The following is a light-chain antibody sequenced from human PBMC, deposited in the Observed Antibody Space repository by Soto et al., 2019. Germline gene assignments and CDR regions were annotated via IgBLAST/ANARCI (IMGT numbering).Light chain of an antibody. CDR3: HKYNSAPLT. Sequence: DIQMTQSPSSLSASVGDRVTITCRASLSICNYLAWYQQKPGKIPNLLIYAASTLQAWVPSRYIGSGSGTDFTLTIRRLKPEDFAAYYCHKYNSAPLTFGGGTKVEIK. J-gene: IGKJ4*01. V-gene: IGKV1-27*01. CDR2: AAS. CDR1: LSICNY.